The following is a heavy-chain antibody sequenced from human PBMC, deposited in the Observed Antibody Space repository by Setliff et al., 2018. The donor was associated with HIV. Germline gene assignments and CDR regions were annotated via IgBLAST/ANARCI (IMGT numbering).Heavy chain of an antibody. V-gene: IGHV1-2*06. CDR1: GYTFTAYY. D-gene: IGHD2-8*01. J-gene: IGHJ4*02. CDR3: ASKVHCTNGVCLDAFDT. CDR2: IIPNSGGT. Sequence: ASVKVSCKASGYTFTAYYMHWVRQAPGQGLEWMGRIIPNSGGTNYAQKFQGRVTMTRDTSISTAYMELSRLRSDDTAVYYCASKVHCTNGVCLDAFDTWGQGTLVTVSS.